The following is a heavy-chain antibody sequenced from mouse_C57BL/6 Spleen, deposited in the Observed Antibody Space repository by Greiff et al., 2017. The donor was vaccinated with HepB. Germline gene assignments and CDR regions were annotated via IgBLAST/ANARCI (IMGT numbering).Heavy chain of an antibody. CDR1: GYTFTSYW. J-gene: IGHJ4*01. Sequence: QVQLQQPGTELVKPGASVKLSCKASGYTFTSYWMHWVKQRPGQGLEWIGNINPSNGGTNYNEKFKSKATLTVDKSSSTAYMQLSSLTSEDSAVYYCARWHYLGSILLYYYAMDYWGQGTSVTVSS. CDR3: ARWHYLGSILLYYYAMDY. D-gene: IGHD1-1*01. CDR2: INPSNGGT. V-gene: IGHV1-53*01.